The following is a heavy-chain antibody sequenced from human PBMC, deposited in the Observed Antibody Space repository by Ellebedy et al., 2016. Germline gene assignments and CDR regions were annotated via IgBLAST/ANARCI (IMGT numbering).Heavy chain of an antibody. Sequence: SETLSLTXTVSGGSISSTSYYWGWIRQPPGKGLEWIGSMSYSGSTYYNPSLKSRVTISVDTSKNQFSLKLSSVTAADTAVYYCARGVGYYGSGSYPLDYWGQGTLVTVSS. CDR3: ARGVGYYGSGSYPLDY. J-gene: IGHJ4*02. D-gene: IGHD3-10*01. CDR1: GGSISSTSYY. CDR2: MSYSGST. V-gene: IGHV4-39*07.